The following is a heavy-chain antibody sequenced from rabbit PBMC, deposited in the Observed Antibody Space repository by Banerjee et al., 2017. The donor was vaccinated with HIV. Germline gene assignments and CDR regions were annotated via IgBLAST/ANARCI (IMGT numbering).Heavy chain of an antibody. CDR2: IYTSSGST. CDR1: GFSFSSSYY. D-gene: IGHD2-1*01. J-gene: IGHJ4*01. CDR3: ARAPYGASTYYNL. Sequence: QSLEESGGDLVKPEGSLTLTCTASGFSFSSSYYMWWVRQDPGKGFEWIGIIYTSSGSTDYASWAKGRFTISKTSSTTVTLQMTSLTAADTATYFCARAPYGASTYYNLWGPGTLVTVS. V-gene: IGHV1S40*01.